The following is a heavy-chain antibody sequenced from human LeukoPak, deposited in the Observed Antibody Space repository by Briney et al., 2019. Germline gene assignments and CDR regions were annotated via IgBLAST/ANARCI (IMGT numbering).Heavy chain of an antibody. D-gene: IGHD6-13*01. V-gene: IGHV4-59*01. J-gene: IGHJ4*02. CDR3: AGARPIFYSSSWFDY. CDR2: IYYSGST. Sequence: SETLSLTCTVSGGSISSYYWSWIRQPPGKGLEWIGYIYYSGSTNYNPSLKSRVTISVDTSKNQFSLKLSSVTAADTAVYYCAGARPIFYSSSWFDYWGQGTLVTVSS. CDR1: GGSISSYY.